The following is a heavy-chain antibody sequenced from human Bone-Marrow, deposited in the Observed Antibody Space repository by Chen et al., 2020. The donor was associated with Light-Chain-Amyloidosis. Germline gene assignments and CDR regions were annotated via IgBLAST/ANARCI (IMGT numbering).Heavy chain of an antibody. D-gene: IGHD3-10*01. CDR3: ARARLNMVRGVAPYYFDY. V-gene: IGHV4-39*07. CDR2: IFRGDIT. CDR1: GASIISSEYY. J-gene: IGHJ4*02. Sequence: QLQLQESGPGLVEPSQTLSLTCTVSGASIISSEYYWGWMRQAPGKGLEWIGSIFRGDITYYTSSLKSRVTLSVDTSKNQFSLKLSSVTAADTAVYYCARARLNMVRGVAPYYFDYWGQGTLVTVSS.